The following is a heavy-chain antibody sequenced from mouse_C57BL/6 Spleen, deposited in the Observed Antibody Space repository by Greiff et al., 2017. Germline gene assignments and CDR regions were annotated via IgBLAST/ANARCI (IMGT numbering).Heavy chain of an antibody. CDR3: ARHYSNYDGFAY. D-gene: IGHD2-5*01. J-gene: IGHJ3*01. V-gene: IGHV5-6*01. CDR1: GFTFSSYG. CDR2: ISSGGSYT. Sequence: EVQVVESGGDLVKPGGSLKLSCAASGFTFSSYGMSWVRQTPDKRLEWVATISSGGSYTYYPDSVKGRFTISRDNAKNTLYLQMSSLKSEDTAMYYCARHYSNYDGFAYWGQGTLVTVSA.